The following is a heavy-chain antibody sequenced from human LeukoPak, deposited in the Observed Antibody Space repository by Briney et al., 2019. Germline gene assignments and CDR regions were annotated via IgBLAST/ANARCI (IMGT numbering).Heavy chain of an antibody. Sequence: GGSLRLSCAASGFTFSSYAMHWVRQAPGKGLEYVSAIRSNGGSTYYANSVKGRFTISRDNSKNTLYLQMGSLRAEDMAVYCCARVGYTSYYYYGMDVWGQGTTVTVSS. V-gene: IGHV3-64*01. CDR1: GFTFSSYA. CDR3: ARVGYTSYYYYGMDV. J-gene: IGHJ6*02. D-gene: IGHD6-13*01. CDR2: IRSNGGST.